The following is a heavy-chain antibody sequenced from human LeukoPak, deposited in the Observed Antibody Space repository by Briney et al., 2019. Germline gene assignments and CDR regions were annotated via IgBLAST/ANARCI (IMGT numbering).Heavy chain of an antibody. J-gene: IGHJ4*02. V-gene: IGHV3-30-3*01. CDR1: GFTFSSYA. Sequence: GGSLRLSCAASGFTFSSYAMPWVRQAPGKGLEWVAVISYDGSNKYYADSVKGRFTISRDNSKNTLYLQMNSLRAEDTAVYYCARGLRFLEWLSQIDYWGQGTLVTVSS. CDR3: ARGLRFLEWLSQIDY. CDR2: ISYDGSNK. D-gene: IGHD3-3*01.